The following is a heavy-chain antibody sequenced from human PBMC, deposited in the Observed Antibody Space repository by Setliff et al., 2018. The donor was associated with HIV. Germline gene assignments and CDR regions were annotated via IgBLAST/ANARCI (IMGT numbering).Heavy chain of an antibody. J-gene: IGHJ6*01. V-gene: IGHV1-46*02. D-gene: IGHD6-13*01. CDR2: INPSAGST. CDR3: ARISQLLDYAMDV. CDR1: GYTFNSAY. Sequence: ASVKVSCKASGYTFNSAYINWVRQAPGQGLEWMGIINPSAGSTSYAQRFQDRVTMTTDTSTSTVYMELSNLRSEDTAVYYCARISQLLDYAMDVWGQGTTVTVSS.